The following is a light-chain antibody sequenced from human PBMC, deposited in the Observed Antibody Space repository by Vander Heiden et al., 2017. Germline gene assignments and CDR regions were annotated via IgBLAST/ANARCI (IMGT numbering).Light chain of an antibody. CDR3: QQSYSVPWT. V-gene: IGKV1-39*01. CDR1: QPINSY. CDR2: ATS. Sequence: DIQMTQSPSSLSASVGDRVTITCRASQPINSYLNWYQEKPGKAPNLLIYATSNLQSGVPSRFSGSGSGSDFTLTIRSVQPEDFATYFCQQSYSVPWTFGQGTKVEIK. J-gene: IGKJ1*01.